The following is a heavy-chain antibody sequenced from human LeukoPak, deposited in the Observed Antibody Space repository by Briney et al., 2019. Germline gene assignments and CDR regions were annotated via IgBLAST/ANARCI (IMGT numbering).Heavy chain of an antibody. D-gene: IGHD3-9*01. J-gene: IGHJ4*02. CDR1: GFTFSSYA. Sequence: PGGSLRLSCAASGFTFSSYAMSWVRQAPGKGLEWVSTISNSGGSTYYADSVKGRFTISRDNAKNSLYLQMNSLRAEDTAVYYCARLSPPTLIGLDYWGQGTLVTVSS. CDR3: ARLSPPTLIGLDY. CDR2: ISNSGGST. V-gene: IGHV3-23*01.